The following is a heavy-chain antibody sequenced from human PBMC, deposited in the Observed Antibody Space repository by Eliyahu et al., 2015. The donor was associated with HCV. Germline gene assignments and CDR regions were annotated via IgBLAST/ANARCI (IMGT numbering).Heavy chain of an antibody. D-gene: IGHD6-19*01. CDR1: SGAINTSNW. J-gene: IGHJ4*02. Sequence: QVQLQESGPRLVKPSGTLSLTCXVSSGAINTSNWWSWVRQTPGKGLEWIGEIDHSGSTNYSPSXKSRVTISVDKSKNQFSLRLGSVTAADTAIYYCVRDVSGWYDREVGGIDFWGRGTLVTVSS. CDR2: IDHSGST. V-gene: IGHV4-4*02. CDR3: VRDVSGWYDREVGGIDF.